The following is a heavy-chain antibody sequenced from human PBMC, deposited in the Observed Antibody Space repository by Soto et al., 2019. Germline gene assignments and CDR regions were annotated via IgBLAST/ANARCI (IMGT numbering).Heavy chain of an antibody. CDR3: ARPGYSGYDYYGMDV. Sequence: EVQLVESGGGLVKPGGSLRLSCAASGFTFSSYSMNWVRQAPGKWLEWVSSISSSSSYIYYADSVKGRFTISRDNAKNSLYLQMNSLRAEDTAVYYCARPGYSGYDYYGMDVWGQGTTVTVSS. CDR1: GFTFSSYS. CDR2: ISSSSSYI. J-gene: IGHJ6*02. V-gene: IGHV3-21*01. D-gene: IGHD5-12*01.